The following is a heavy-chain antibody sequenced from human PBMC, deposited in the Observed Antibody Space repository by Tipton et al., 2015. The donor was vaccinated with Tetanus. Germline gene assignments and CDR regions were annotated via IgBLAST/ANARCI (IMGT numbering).Heavy chain of an antibody. CDR3: ARGYSSGWYQADY. V-gene: IGHV4-34*01. CDR2: INHSGST. Sequence: TLSLTCAVYGGSFSGYYWSWIRQPPGKGLEWIGEINHSGSTNYNPSLKSRVTISVDTPKNQFSLKLSSVTAADTAVYYCARGYSSGWYQADYWGQGTLVTVSS. D-gene: IGHD6-19*01. CDR1: GGSFSGYY. J-gene: IGHJ4*02.